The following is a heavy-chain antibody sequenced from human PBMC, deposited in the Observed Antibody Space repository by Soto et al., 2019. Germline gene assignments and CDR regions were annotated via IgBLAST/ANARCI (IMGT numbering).Heavy chain of an antibody. D-gene: IGHD2-21*01. CDR1: GYTFTSYY. CDR3: ARLGFCGGESCYPLDS. V-gene: IGHV1-46*01. Sequence: GASVKVSCKASGYTFTSYYMHWVRQAPGQGLEWMGMINPSSGNTRYSQNFQGRLTITRDTSASTVYMELSSLRSEDTAVYYCARLGFCGGESCYPLDSWGQGTMVTVSS. J-gene: IGHJ3*02. CDR2: INPSSGNT.